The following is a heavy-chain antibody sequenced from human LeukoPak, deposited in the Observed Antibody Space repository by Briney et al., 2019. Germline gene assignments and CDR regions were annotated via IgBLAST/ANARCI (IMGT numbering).Heavy chain of an antibody. Sequence: ASVKVSYKASGYSFTSYFMHWVRRAPGQGLEWTGIISPSGGSPNYAQKFQGRVTMTRDTSTSTVYMELSSLRSEDTAVYYCARGGGPMTGYYNFDYWGQGTLVTVSS. CDR1: GYSFTSYF. CDR3: ARGGGPMTGYYNFDY. V-gene: IGHV1-46*01. CDR2: ISPSGGSP. D-gene: IGHD3-9*01. J-gene: IGHJ4*02.